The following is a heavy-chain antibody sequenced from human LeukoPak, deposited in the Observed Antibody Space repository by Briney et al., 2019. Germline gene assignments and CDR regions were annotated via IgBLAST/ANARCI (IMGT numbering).Heavy chain of an antibody. V-gene: IGHV3-23*01. J-gene: IGHJ5*02. Sequence: TGGSLRLSCAASGFTFSSYAMSWVRQAPGKGLEWVSAISGSGGSTYYADSVKGRFTISRDNSKNTLYLQMNSLRAEDTAVYYCAKGSYYYDIPNWFDPWGPGHLVTVSS. CDR2: ISGSGGST. CDR1: GFTFSSYA. D-gene: IGHD3-22*01. CDR3: AKGSYYYDIPNWFDP.